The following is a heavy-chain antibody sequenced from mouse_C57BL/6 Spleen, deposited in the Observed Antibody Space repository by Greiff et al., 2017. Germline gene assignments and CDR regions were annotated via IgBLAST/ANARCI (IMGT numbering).Heavy chain of an antibody. D-gene: IGHD1-1*01. CDR1: GFSFNTYA. CDR3: VRHRRYYGSEAMDY. Sequence: EVKLVESGGGLVQPKGSLKLSCAASGFSFNTYAMNWVRQAPGKGLEWVARIRSKSNNYATYYADSVKDRFTISRDDSESMLYLQMNNLKTEDTAMYYCVRHRRYYGSEAMDYWGQGTSVTVSS. CDR2: IRSKSNNYAT. V-gene: IGHV10-1*01. J-gene: IGHJ4*01.